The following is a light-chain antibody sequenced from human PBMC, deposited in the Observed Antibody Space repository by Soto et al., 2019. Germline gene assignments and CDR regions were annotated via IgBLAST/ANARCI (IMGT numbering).Light chain of an antibody. CDR2: AAS. Sequence: DIQMTQSPSSPSASLGDRVTITCRASQGISKYLAWYQQKPGKVPKLLIYAASTLQSGVPSRFSGSGSGTDFTLTISSLQPEDVASYYCQKYNSAPLTFGGGTKVEIK. J-gene: IGKJ4*01. V-gene: IGKV1-27*01. CDR1: QGISKY. CDR3: QKYNSAPLT.